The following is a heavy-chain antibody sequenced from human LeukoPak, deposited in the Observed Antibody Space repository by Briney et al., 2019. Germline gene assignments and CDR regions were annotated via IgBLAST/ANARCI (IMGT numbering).Heavy chain of an antibody. Sequence: ASVKVSCKASGYTFTTYYIHWVRQAPGQGLQWMGWIHPDSGDTNFTQIFQGRVTMTRDAAINTGYMELNSLRSDDTAVYYCARGGRVVWFGDFTTDYYFDSWGQGTLVTVSS. CDR2: IHPDSGDT. J-gene: IGHJ4*02. CDR1: GYTFTTYY. CDR3: ARGGRVVWFGDFTTDYYFDS. D-gene: IGHD3-10*01. V-gene: IGHV1-2*02.